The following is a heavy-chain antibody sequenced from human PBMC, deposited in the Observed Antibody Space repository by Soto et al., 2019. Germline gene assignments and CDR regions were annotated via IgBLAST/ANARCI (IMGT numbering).Heavy chain of an antibody. CDR3: ARRPVRGADYYYYGMDV. CDR1: GYTFTSYG. Sequence: GASVKVSCKASGYTFTSYGISWVRQAPGQGLEWMGWISAYNGNTNYAQKLQGRVTMTTDTSTSTAYMELGSLRSDDTAVYYCARRPVRGADYYYYGMDVWGQGTTVTVSS. D-gene: IGHD3-10*01. V-gene: IGHV1-18*04. CDR2: ISAYNGNT. J-gene: IGHJ6*02.